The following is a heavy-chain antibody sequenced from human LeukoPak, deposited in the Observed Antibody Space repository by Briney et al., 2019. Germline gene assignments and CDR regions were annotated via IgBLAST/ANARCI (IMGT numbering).Heavy chain of an antibody. CDR3: ARRWLAFDY. J-gene: IGHJ4*02. V-gene: IGHV3-64*01. CDR1: GFTFSSYA. Sequence: PGGSLRLSCAASGFTFSSYAMHWVRQAPGKGLEYVSAISSNGGSTYCANSVKGRFTISRDNSKNTLYLQMGSLRAEDMAVYYCARRWLAFDYWGQGTLVTVSS. D-gene: IGHD3-22*01. CDR2: ISSNGGST.